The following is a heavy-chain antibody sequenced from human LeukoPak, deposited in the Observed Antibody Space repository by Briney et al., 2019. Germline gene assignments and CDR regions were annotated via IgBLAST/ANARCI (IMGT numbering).Heavy chain of an antibody. CDR3: ARDLRIAAAGSLQGIDY. D-gene: IGHD6-13*01. CDR1: GFSFSNSW. V-gene: IGHV3-7*01. Sequence: TGGSLRLSCAATGFSFSNSWMAWVRQAPGKGPEWLANINQDESTKNYVDAVKGRFTISRDNAKNSLYLQMNSLRAEDTAVYYCARDLRIAAAGSLQGIDYWGQGTLVTVSS. CDR2: INQDESTK. J-gene: IGHJ4*02.